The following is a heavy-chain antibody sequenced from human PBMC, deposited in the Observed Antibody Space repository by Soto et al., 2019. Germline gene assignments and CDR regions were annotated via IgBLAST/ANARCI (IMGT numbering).Heavy chain of an antibody. V-gene: IGHV3-66*01. CDR1: GFTFSAYG. Sequence: PGGSLRLSCAASGFTFSAYGIHWVRQAPGKGLEWVSVIYSGGSTYFADSVKDRFSISRDNSKNTLHLQMNSLRAEDTAVYYCARRYQRDAFDIWGQGTMVTVSS. D-gene: IGHD2-2*01. J-gene: IGHJ3*02. CDR3: ARRYQRDAFDI. CDR2: IYSGGST.